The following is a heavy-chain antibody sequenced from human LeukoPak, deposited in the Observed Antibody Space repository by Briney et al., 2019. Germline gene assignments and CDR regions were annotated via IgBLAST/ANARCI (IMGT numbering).Heavy chain of an antibody. CDR3: ATGLPKRGAFLTGYYYFDY. CDR1: GGPFSGYY. V-gene: IGHV4-34*01. Sequence: KPSETLSLTCAVYGGPFSGYYWSWIRQPPGKGLEWIGEINHSGSTNYNPSLKSRVTISVDTSKNQFSLKLSSVTAPDTAVYYCATGLPKRGAFLTGYYYFDYWGQGTLVTVSS. J-gene: IGHJ4*02. CDR2: INHSGST. D-gene: IGHD3-9*01.